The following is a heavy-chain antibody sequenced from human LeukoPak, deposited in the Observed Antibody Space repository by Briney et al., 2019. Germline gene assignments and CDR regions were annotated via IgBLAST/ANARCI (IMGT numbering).Heavy chain of an antibody. V-gene: IGHV4-34*01. J-gene: IGHJ2*01. CDR1: GVSFSGYY. CDR3: ARGLNVLLWFGELFPAWYFDL. Sequence: PSETLSLTCAVYGVSFSGYYWSWIRQPPGKGLEWIGEINHSGSTNYNPSLKSRVTISVDTSKNQFSLKLSSVTAADTAVYYCARGLNVLLWFGELFPAWYFDLWGRGTLVTVSS. CDR2: INHSGST. D-gene: IGHD3-10*01.